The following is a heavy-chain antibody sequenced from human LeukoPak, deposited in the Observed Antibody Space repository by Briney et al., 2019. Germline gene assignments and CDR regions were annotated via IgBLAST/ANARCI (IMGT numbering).Heavy chain of an antibody. CDR1: GGSISSSSYY. J-gene: IGHJ6*03. Sequence: SETLSLTCTVSGGSISSSSYYWGWIRQPPGKGLEWIGSIYYSGSTYYNPSLKSRVTISVDTSKNQFSLKLSSVTAADTAVYYCARGHYYYYMDVWGKGTTVTISS. CDR3: ARGHYYYYMDV. V-gene: IGHV4-39*07. CDR2: IYYSGST.